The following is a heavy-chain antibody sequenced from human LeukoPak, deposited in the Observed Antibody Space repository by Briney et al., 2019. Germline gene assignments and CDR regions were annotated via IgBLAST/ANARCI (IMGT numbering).Heavy chain of an antibody. CDR1: GGSISSGDYY. CDR3: ARAPFWSGYERD. Sequence: MSSETLSLTCTVSGGSISSGDYYWGWIRQPPGKGLEWIGSIYYSGSTYYNPSLKSRVTISVDTSKNQFSLKLSSVTAADTAVYYCARAPFWSGYERDWGQGTLVTVSS. CDR2: IYYSGST. D-gene: IGHD3-3*01. V-gene: IGHV4-39*01. J-gene: IGHJ4*02.